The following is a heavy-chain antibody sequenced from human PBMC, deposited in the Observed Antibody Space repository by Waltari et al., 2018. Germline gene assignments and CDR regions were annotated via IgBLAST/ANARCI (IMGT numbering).Heavy chain of an antibody. CDR2: IYSGGVT. J-gene: IGHJ6*02. CDR3: ARGTSQLFYGLDI. V-gene: IGHV3-53*02. Sequence: EVQLAETGGGLIQPGGSLRLSCAASGLSVNDNYMTWVRQAPGKGLQWVSLIYSGGVTYYADFVQGRFTISRDKYKNTLYLQMNSLRAEDSAVYYCARGTSQLFYGLDIWGQGTTVTVSS. CDR1: GLSVNDNY. D-gene: IGHD1-1*01.